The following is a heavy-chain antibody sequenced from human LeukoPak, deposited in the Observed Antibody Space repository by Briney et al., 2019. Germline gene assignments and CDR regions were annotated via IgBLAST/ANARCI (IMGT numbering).Heavy chain of an antibody. V-gene: IGHV1-18*04. J-gene: IGHJ6*02. CDR2: ISAYNDNT. CDR1: GYTFTSYG. CDR3: ARDKGLGGKYYDYFYGMDA. Sequence: ASVKVSCKASGYTFTSYGISWVRQAHGQGLEWMGWISAYNDNTYYAQRVQGRVTMTTDMYTTTAYMELKSLRYDDTAVYYCARDKGLGGKYYDYFYGMDAWGQGTTVTVSS. D-gene: IGHD1-1*01.